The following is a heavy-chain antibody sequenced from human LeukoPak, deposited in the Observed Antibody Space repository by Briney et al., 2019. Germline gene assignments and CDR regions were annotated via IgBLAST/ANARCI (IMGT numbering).Heavy chain of an antibody. J-gene: IGHJ4*02. V-gene: IGHV3-21*01. CDR2: LSSSSSYI. D-gene: IGHD2-15*01. Sequence: GGSLRLSCAASGFTFSSYSMNWVRQAPGKGLQWVSSLSSSSSYIYYADSVKGRFTISRDNAKNSLYLQMNSLRAEDTAVYYCARAPRGGSVDYWGQGTLVTVSS. CDR3: ARAPRGGSVDY. CDR1: GFTFSSYS.